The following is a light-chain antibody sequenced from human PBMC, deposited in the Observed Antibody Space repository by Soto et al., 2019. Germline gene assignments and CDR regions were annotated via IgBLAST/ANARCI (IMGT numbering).Light chain of an antibody. Sequence: QPVLTQSPSASASLGASVKLTCTLSSGHSTYAIAWHQQQPEKGPRYLMKLNSDGRHSKGDGIPDRFSGTSSGAERYLTIPSLQSEDDADYYCQTLGAGGDVVFGGGTKLTVL. J-gene: IGLJ2*01. CDR2: LNSDGRH. V-gene: IGLV4-69*01. CDR3: QTLGAGGDVV. CDR1: SGHSTYA.